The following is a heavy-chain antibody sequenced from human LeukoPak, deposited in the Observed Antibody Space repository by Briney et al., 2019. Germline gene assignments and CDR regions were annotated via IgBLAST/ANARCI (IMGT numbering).Heavy chain of an antibody. Sequence: GGSLSLSCAASGFPFISYWMSWVRQAPGKGLEWVANLRQDGSETYYVDSVKGRFTISRDNAKNSLYLQMNSLRAEDTAVYYCARPLGWRDAFDIWGQGTMVTVSS. J-gene: IGHJ3*02. CDR2: LRQDGSET. D-gene: IGHD7-27*01. V-gene: IGHV3-7*01. CDR1: GFPFISYW. CDR3: ARPLGWRDAFDI.